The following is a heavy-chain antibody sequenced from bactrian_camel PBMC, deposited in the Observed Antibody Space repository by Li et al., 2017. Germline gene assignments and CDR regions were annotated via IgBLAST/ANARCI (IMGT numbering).Heavy chain of an antibody. CDR1: GYDYPSGS. V-gene: IGHV3-2*01. D-gene: IGHD1*01. J-gene: IGHJ4*01. CDR2: IYLLGGST. Sequence: HVQLVESGGGSVQPGGSLKLSCVISGYDYPSGSIAWFRQVPGKEREGVGIIYLLGGSTYLADSVKGRFTISKDSGMNTLYLDMNSLKAEDTAMYFCAADDKVWRCPLGAREYNYWGRETQVTVS. CDR3: AADDKVWRCPLGAREYNY.